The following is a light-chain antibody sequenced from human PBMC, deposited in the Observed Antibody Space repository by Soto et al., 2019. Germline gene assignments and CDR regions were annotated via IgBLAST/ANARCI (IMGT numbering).Light chain of an antibody. J-gene: IGKJ4*01. CDR3: QQFYDYPLT. V-gene: IGKV1D-13*01. Sequence: AIQLTQSPSSLSASVGDRVTITCRASQDISTLFAWYQQKPGKAPKFLIYDASSLESGVPSRFSGSGSGADFTLTISSLQPEDFATYYCQQFYDYPLTFGGGTKVEIK. CDR2: DAS. CDR1: QDISTL.